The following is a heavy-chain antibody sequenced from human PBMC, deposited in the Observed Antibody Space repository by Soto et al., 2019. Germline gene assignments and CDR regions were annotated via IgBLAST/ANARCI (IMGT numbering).Heavy chain of an antibody. CDR2: IIPVLGAA. CDR3: ARDSIIGWAAF. J-gene: IGHJ4*02. Sequence: QVQLVQSGAEVKKPGSSVKVSCKASGGTFRNYTVSWVRQAPGQGLEWMGEIIPVLGAASYTQKLQVRVTITADESTSTVYMELSRLTSEGTAVYYCARDSIIGWAAFWGQGTLVTVSS. D-gene: IGHD1-26*01. CDR1: GGTFRNYT. V-gene: IGHV1-69*16.